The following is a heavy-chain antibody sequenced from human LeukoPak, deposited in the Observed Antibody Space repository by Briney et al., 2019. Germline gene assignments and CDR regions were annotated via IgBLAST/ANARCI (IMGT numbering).Heavy chain of an antibody. Sequence: SETLSLTCAVYGGSFSGYYWSWIRQPPGKGLEWIGEINHSGGTNYNPSLKSRVTISVDTSKNQFSLKLSSVTAADTAVYYCARGFTLVTGMDVWGQGTTVTVSS. CDR2: INHSGGT. V-gene: IGHV4-34*01. CDR1: GGSFSGYY. CDR3: ARGFTLVTGMDV. J-gene: IGHJ6*02. D-gene: IGHD5-18*01.